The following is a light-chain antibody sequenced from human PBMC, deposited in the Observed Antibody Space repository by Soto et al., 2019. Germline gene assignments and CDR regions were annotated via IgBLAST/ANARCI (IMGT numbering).Light chain of an antibody. V-gene: IGKV1-5*01. J-gene: IGKJ2*01. CDR2: GAS. CDR1: QTVMTY. Sequence: DIQLTQSPSSLSASVGDRVTITCRASQTVMTYLAWYQQKPGKAPKVLIHGASNLETGVPSRFSGSGSGTEFNLTISSLHADDFATYHCQHYGRSPPTHTFGQGTKLEIK. CDR3: QHYGRSPPTHT.